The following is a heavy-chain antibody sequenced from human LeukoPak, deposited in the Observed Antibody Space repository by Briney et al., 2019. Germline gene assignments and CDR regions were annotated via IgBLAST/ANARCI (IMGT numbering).Heavy chain of an antibody. CDR2: IYYSGST. D-gene: IGHD1-1*01. Sequence: SETLSLTCTVSGGSISSYYWSWIRQRPGKGLEWIGYIYYSGSTNYNPSLKSRVTISVDTSKNQFSLKLSSVTAADTAVYYCARASTNYCYYGMDVWGQGTTVTVSS. J-gene: IGHJ6*02. CDR3: ARASTNYCYYGMDV. CDR1: GGSISSYY. V-gene: IGHV4-59*01.